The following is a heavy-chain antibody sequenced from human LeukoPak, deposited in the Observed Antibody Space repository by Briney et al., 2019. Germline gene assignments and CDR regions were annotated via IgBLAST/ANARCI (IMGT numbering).Heavy chain of an antibody. Sequence: GRSLRLSCAASGFTFSSYGMHWVRQAPGKGLGWVAVISYDGSNKYYADSVKGRFTISRDNSKNTLYLQMNSLRAEDTAVYYCATTEVPYCSGGSCYRRGFDPWGQGTLVTVSS. CDR1: GFTFSSYG. CDR3: ATTEVPYCSGGSCYRRGFDP. D-gene: IGHD2-15*01. V-gene: IGHV3-30*03. CDR2: ISYDGSNK. J-gene: IGHJ5*02.